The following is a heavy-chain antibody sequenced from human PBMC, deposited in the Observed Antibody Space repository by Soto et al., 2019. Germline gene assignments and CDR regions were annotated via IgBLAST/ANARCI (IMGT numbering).Heavy chain of an antibody. CDR3: ARMRGTIIDV. D-gene: IGHD3-10*01. CDR2: IFWDDAK. Sequence: QITLNESGPTLVKPTQTLTLTCSFSGFSISTSGVAVGWIRQPPGKALEWLALIFWDDAKRYNPSLQSRLAVIKDTSESQVVLTMTDMTGADTATYYCARMRGTIIDVWDHGTLVTVSS. CDR1: GFSISTSGVA. V-gene: IGHV2-5*02. J-gene: IGHJ2*01.